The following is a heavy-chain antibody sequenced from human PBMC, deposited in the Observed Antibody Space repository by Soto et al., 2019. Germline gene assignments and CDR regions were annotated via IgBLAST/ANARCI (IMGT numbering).Heavy chain of an antibody. J-gene: IGHJ4*02. D-gene: IGHD4-17*01. V-gene: IGHV3-48*01. CDR1: GFNFRSYS. Sequence: EVQLVESGGGLIQPGGSLRLSCLASGFNFRSYSMNWVRQARGKGLEWISYISRSDINIYYADSVMGRFTISRDIAKNSLSLQTNSLRAEDTAVYYCARDYGAYVPRNDYWGQGTMVTVSS. CDR3: ARDYGAYVPRNDY. CDR2: ISRSDINI.